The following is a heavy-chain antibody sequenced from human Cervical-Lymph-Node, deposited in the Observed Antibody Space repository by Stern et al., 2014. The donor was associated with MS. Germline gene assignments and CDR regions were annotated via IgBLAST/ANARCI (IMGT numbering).Heavy chain of an antibody. CDR3: TRGGLGTGIDY. V-gene: IGHV3-74*01. CDR1: GFAFSRHW. J-gene: IGHJ4*02. Sequence: EVQLVESGGDLVQPGGSLRLSCAASGFAFSRHWIHWVRQAPGKGLVWVSQINNDGTTATYADSVKGRFTISRDNAKNTVYLQMNSLRVEDTAEYYCTRGGLGTGIDYWGQGTLVTVSA. CDR2: INNDGTTA. D-gene: IGHD1/OR15-1a*01.